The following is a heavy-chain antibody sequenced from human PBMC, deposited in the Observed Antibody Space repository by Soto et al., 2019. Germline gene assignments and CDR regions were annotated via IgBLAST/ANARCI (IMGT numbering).Heavy chain of an antibody. J-gene: IGHJ5*02. CDR3: ARDRTVENGFDP. V-gene: IGHV3-33*01. Sequence: GGSLRLSCAASGFTFSSYGMHWVRQAPGKGLEWVAVIWYDGSNKYYADSVKGRFTISRDNSKNTLYLQMNSLRAEDTAVYYCARDRTVENGFDPWGQGTLVTVSS. CDR2: IWYDGSNK. D-gene: IGHD4-17*01. CDR1: GFTFSSYG.